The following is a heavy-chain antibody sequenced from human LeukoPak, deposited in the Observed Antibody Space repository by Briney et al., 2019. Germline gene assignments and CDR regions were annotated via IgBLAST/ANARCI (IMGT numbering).Heavy chain of an antibody. CDR2: ISSTSSAI. D-gene: IGHD6-19*01. Sequence: GGSLRLSCAASGFTFSSYNMNWVRQAPGKGLEWVSYISSTSSAIYYTDSVKGRFTISRDNAKNSLFLQVSSLRAEDTAVYYCARSGSGYLDYWGQGTLVTVSS. CDR3: ARSGSGYLDY. CDR1: GFTFSSYN. V-gene: IGHV3-48*01. J-gene: IGHJ4*02.